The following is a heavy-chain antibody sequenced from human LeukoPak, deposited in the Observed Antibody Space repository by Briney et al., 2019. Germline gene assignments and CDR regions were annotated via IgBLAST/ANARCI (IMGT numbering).Heavy chain of an antibody. CDR2: ISSTSSYI. Sequence: KPSETLSLTCTVSGGSISSSSYYWGWIRQPPGKGLEWVSSISSTSSYISYADSVKGRLTISRDNAKNSLYLQMNSLRAEDTAVYYCARGDYADYVFNYWGQGALVTVSS. J-gene: IGHJ4*02. CDR1: GGSISSSS. D-gene: IGHD4-17*01. V-gene: IGHV3-21*01. CDR3: ARGDYADYVFNY.